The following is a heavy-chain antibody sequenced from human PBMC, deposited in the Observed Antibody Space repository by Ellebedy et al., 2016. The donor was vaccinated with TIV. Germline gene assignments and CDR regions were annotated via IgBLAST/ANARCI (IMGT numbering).Heavy chain of an antibody. Sequence: ASVKVSXXASGYTFNNYDIAWARQAPGQGLEWMAWINTDNGNTDYSHNVQGRFTVTTETSTNTSYMELRSLRSDDTAVYYCARGRKYCGQTGCYRWLDPWGQGSLVTVSS. CDR1: GYTFNNYD. V-gene: IGHV1-18*01. CDR3: ARGRKYCGQTGCYRWLDP. J-gene: IGHJ5*02. CDR2: INTDNGNT. D-gene: IGHD2-2*02.